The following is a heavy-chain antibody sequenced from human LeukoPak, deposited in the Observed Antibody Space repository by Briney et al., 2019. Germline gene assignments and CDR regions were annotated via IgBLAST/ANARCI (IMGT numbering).Heavy chain of an antibody. V-gene: IGHV3-53*01. J-gene: IGHJ4*02. CDR2: IYSGGST. CDR1: GFTVSSNY. CDR3: ARDGLFTMVRGVIDY. Sequence: GGSLRLSCAASGFTVSSNYMSWVRQAPGKGLEWVSVIYSGGSTYYADSVKGRFTISRDNAKNSLYLQMNSLRAEDTAVYYCARDGLFTMVRGVIDYWGQGTLVTVSS. D-gene: IGHD3-10*01.